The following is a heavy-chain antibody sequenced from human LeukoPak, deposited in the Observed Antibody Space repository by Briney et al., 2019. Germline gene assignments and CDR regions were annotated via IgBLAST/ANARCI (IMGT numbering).Heavy chain of an antibody. CDR3: ARQVTYDGFDI. V-gene: IGHV5-10-1*01. Sequence: GESRKISCKGSGYSITSYWITWVRQMAGKGLEWMGRIDPSDSYNNYSPSFQGHVTISADKSISTAYLQWSSLKASDTAMYYCARQVTYDGFDIWGQGTMVTVSS. J-gene: IGHJ3*02. CDR2: IDPSDSYN. CDR1: GYSITSYW. D-gene: IGHD2-21*02.